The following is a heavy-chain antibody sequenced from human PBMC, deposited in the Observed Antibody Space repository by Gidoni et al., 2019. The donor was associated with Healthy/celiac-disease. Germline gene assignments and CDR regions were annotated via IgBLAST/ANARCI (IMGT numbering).Heavy chain of an antibody. CDR2: IRSKAYGGTT. CDR3: TSSRFGELLDC. J-gene: IGHJ4*02. CDR1: GFTFGDYA. Sequence: EVQLVESGGGSVQPGRSLRLSCTASGFTFGDYAMSWVRQAPGKGLEWVGFIRSKAYGGTTEYAASVKGRFTISRDDSKSIAYLQMNSLKTEDTAVYYCTSSRFGELLDCWGQGTLVTVSS. D-gene: IGHD3-10*01. V-gene: IGHV3-49*04.